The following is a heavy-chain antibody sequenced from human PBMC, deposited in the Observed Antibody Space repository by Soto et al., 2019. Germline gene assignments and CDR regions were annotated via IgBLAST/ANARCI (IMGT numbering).Heavy chain of an antibody. Sequence: KTSETLSLTCTVSGGSISGNYWIWIRQPPGKGLEWIGYMSYSGSTNYNPSLKSRVTISGDTSKNQFSLRLTSVTAADTAVYYCARGGWPTFYDNWFDPWGQGTLVTVSS. CDR2: MSYSGST. J-gene: IGHJ5*02. CDR3: ARGGWPTFYDNWFDP. V-gene: IGHV4-59*01. CDR1: GGSISGNY. D-gene: IGHD3-16*01.